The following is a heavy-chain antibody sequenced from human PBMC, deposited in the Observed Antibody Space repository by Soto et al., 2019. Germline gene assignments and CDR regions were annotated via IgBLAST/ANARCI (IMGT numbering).Heavy chain of an antibody. D-gene: IGHD2-2*01. Sequence: SVKVSCKASGGTFSSYAISWVRQAPGQGLEWMGGIIPIFGTANYAQKLQGRVTITADESTSTAYMELSSLRSEDTAVYYCARGKGYQPNWFDPWGQGTLVTVSS. CDR1: GGTFSSYA. V-gene: IGHV1-69*13. CDR3: ARGKGYQPNWFDP. J-gene: IGHJ5*02. CDR2: IIPIFGTA.